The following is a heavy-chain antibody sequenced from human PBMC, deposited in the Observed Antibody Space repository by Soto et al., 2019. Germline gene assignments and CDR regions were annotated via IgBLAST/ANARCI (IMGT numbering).Heavy chain of an antibody. V-gene: IGHV3-30*03. J-gene: IGHJ6*02. CDR1: GFTFSSVG. CDR2: ISHDGSKK. Sequence: PGGSLRLSCAVSGFTFSSVGMHWVRQAPGKWLEWVAVISHDGSKKYHADSVKGRFTISRDNSKNTLYLQMNSLRTEDTALYYCARVRALDYYYGMDVWGQGXTVNVSS. CDR3: ARVRALDYYYGMDV.